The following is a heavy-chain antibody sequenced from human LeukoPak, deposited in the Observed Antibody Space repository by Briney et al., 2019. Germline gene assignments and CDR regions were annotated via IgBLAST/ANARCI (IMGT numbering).Heavy chain of an antibody. D-gene: IGHD3-16*01. Sequence: GGSLRLSCTASGFTFSNFWMGWVRQAPGKGLEWVANIKQDETEKFYLGSVKGRFTISRDNSKNMLYLQMNSLRAEDTAVYYCGGGIMITFGTPDYYYYGMDVWGQGTTVTVSS. CDR1: GFTFSNFW. CDR3: GGGIMITFGTPDYYYYGMDV. CDR2: IKQDETEK. V-gene: IGHV3-7*03. J-gene: IGHJ6*02.